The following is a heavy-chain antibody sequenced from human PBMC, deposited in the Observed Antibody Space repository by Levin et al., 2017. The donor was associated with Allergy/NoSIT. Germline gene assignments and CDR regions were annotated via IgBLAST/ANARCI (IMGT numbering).Heavy chain of an antibody. V-gene: IGHV3-48*02. CDR3: ARGRSSPDY. D-gene: IGHD6-13*01. Sequence: GESLKISCAASEFTFSSYSMNWVRQAPGKGLEWVSYISGSGSPMYYADSVKGRFTISRDNAMNSLYLQMNSLRDEDTAVYYCARGRSSPDYWGQGTLVTVSS. CDR1: EFTFSSYS. J-gene: IGHJ4*02. CDR2: ISGSGSPM.